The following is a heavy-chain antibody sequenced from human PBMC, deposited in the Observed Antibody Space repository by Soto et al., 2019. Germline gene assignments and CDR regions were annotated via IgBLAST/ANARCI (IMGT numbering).Heavy chain of an antibody. J-gene: IGHJ6*02. CDR3: SRQTGSSWYTAVARTVYYGMDV. CDR2: IYPGDSDT. D-gene: IGHD6-19*01. V-gene: IGHV5-51*01. CDR1: GYSFTSYW. Sequence: PGESLKISCQGSGYSFTSYWIGWVRQMPGKGLEWMGIIYPGDSDTRYSPSFQGQVTISADKSISTAYLQWSSLKASGTAMYYRSRQTGSSWYTAVARTVYYGMDVWGQGTTVTIS.